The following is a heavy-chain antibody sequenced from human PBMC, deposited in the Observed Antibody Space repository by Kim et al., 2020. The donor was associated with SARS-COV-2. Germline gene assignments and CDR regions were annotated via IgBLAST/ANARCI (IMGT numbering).Heavy chain of an antibody. Sequence: GGSLRLSCSASGFTFSSYAMHWVRQAPGKGLEYVAAISSNGVSTYYADSVKGRFTISRDNSKNTLYLQMSSLRAEDTAVYYCVKRDTAMVYAFDIWGQGTMVPVSS. D-gene: IGHD5-18*01. CDR3: VKRDTAMVYAFDI. V-gene: IGHV3-64D*09. CDR1: GFTFSSYA. J-gene: IGHJ3*02. CDR2: ISSNGVST.